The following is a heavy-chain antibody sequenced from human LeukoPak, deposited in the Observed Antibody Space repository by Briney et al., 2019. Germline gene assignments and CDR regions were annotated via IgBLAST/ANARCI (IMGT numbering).Heavy chain of an antibody. CDR2: IYHSGST. V-gene: IGHV4-4*02. D-gene: IGHD2/OR15-2a*01. J-gene: IGHJ3*02. CDR1: GFTFSSYEM. CDR3: AKNSPLSASDI. Sequence: GSLRLSCAASGFTFSSYEMNWVRQAPGKGLEWIGEIYHSGSTNYNPSLKSRVTISIDKSKNQFSLKLTSVTAADTAVYYCAKNSPLSASDIWGQGTMVTVSS.